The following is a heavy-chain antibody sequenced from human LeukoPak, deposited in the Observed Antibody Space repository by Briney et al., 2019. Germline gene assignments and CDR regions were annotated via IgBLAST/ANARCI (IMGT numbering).Heavy chain of an antibody. V-gene: IGHV3-23*01. CDR2: ISGSGGST. D-gene: IGHD6-19*01. CDR3: AKYGDIAVAGILFDY. CDR1: GFTFSSYA. Sequence: PGGSLRLSCAASGFTFSSYAMSWVRQAPGKGLEWVSAISGSGGSTYYADSVKGRFTISRDNSKNTLYLRMNSLRAEDTAVYYCAKYGDIAVAGILFDYWGQGTLVTVSS. J-gene: IGHJ4*02.